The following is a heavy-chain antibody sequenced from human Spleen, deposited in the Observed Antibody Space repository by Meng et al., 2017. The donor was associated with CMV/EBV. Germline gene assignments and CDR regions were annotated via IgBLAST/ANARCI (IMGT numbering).Heavy chain of an antibody. CDR2: INHSGST. Sequence: YYWSWIRQPPGKGLEWIGEINHSGSTNYNPSLKSRVTISVDTSKNQFSLKLSSVTAADTAVYYCARGRSYYDILTGYPSPRVGWFDPWGQGTLVTVSS. D-gene: IGHD3-9*01. J-gene: IGHJ5*02. CDR1: YY. V-gene: IGHV4-34*01. CDR3: ARGRSYYDILTGYPSPRVGWFDP.